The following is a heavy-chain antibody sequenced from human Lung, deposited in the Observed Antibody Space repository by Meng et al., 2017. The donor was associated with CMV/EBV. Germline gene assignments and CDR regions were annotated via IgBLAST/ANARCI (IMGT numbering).Heavy chain of an antibody. CDR1: GFTFSSYS. CDR3: ASAMGRYCTNGVCSNYYYYYGMDV. V-gene: IGHV3-21*01. D-gene: IGHD2-8*01. Sequence: GGSXRLXCAASGFTFSSYSMNWVRQAPGKGLEWVSSISSSSSYIYYADSVKGRFTISRDNAKNSLYLQMNSLRAEDTAVYYCASAMGRYCTNGVCSNYYYYYGMDVWXQGTTVTVSS. CDR2: ISSSSSYI. J-gene: IGHJ6*02.